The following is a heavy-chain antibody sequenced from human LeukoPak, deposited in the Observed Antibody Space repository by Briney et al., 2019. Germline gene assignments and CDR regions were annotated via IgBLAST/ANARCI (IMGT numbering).Heavy chain of an antibody. Sequence: ASVKVSCKASGYTFTSYWIGWVRQMPGKGLEWMGKIDPSDSYTNYSPSFQGHVTISVDTSISTAYLQWSSLKASDTAMYHCARLGYCSGGSCYYADYWGQGTLVTVSS. CDR1: GYTFTSYW. J-gene: IGHJ4*02. CDR3: ARLGYCSGGSCYYADY. V-gene: IGHV5-10-1*01. CDR2: IDPSDSYT. D-gene: IGHD2-15*01.